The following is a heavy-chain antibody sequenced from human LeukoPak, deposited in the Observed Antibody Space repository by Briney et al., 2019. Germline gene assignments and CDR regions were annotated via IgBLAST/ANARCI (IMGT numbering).Heavy chain of an antibody. CDR1: GYSFTSYW. J-gene: IGHJ5*02. CDR3: ARQDGSALFNWFDP. Sequence: NRGESLKISCKGSGYSFTSYWIGWVRQMPGKGLEWMGIIYPGDSDTRYSPSFQGQVTISADKSISTAYLQWSSLKVSDTAMYYCARQDGSALFNWFDPWGQGTLVTVSS. CDR2: IYPGDSDT. D-gene: IGHD5-24*01. V-gene: IGHV5-51*01.